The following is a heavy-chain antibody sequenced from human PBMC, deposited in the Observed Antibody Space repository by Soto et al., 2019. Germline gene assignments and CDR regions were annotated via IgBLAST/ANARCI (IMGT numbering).Heavy chain of an antibody. V-gene: IGHV3-74*01. CDR2: IDSDGGTT. CDR1: GFTLSSSW. D-gene: IGHD2-2*01. CDR3: ARDFPYCSGTTCYSY. Sequence: EVQLVESGGGLVQPGGSLRLSCAASGFTLSSSWMHWVRQAPGKGLVWVSHIDSDGGTTGYADSVKGRFTISRDNAKNTLYLQMNSLRAEDTAVYYCARDFPYCSGTTCYSYWGQGTLVTVSS. J-gene: IGHJ4*02.